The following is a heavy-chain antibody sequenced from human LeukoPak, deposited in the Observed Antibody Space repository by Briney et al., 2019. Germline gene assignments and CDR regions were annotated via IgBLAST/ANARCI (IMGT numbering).Heavy chain of an antibody. CDR1: GGSMSNSY. J-gene: IGHJ4*02. CDR2: ILYSGST. D-gene: IGHD2-8*02. CDR3: AKGRVLGGY. Sequence: PSETLSLTCTVSGGSMSNSYWSWIRQPPGKGLEWIGSILYSGSTNYNPSLKSRVTISKDTSKNQFSLKLSSVTAADTAVYYCAKGRVLGGYWGQGTLVTVSS. V-gene: IGHV4-59*01.